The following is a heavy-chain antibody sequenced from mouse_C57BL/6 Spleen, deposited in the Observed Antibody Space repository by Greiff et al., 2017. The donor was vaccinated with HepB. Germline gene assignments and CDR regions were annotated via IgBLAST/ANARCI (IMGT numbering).Heavy chain of an antibody. V-gene: IGHV5-6*01. D-gene: IGHD1-1*01. CDR2: ISSGGSYT. Sequence: EVQLQQSGGDLVKPGGSLKLSCAASGFTFSSYGMSWVRQTPDKRLEWVATISSGGSYTYYPDSVKGRFTISRDNAKNTLYLQMSSLKSEDTAMYYCARQGYYYGSSYYFDYWGQGTTLTVSS. J-gene: IGHJ2*01. CDR1: GFTFSSYG. CDR3: ARQGYYYGSSYYFDY.